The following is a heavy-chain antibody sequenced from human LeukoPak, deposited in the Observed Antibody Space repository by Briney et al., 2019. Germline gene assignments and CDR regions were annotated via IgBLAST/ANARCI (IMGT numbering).Heavy chain of an antibody. Sequence: PSETLSLTCTVSGGSISSYYWSWIRQPPGKGLEWIGYIYYTGNTNYNPSLKSRVTISVDTSKNQCSLNLSSVTAADTAIYYCARLGGATSPFGYWGQGTLVTVSS. CDR1: GGSISSYY. V-gene: IGHV4-59*08. D-gene: IGHD1-26*01. CDR2: IYYTGNT. J-gene: IGHJ4*02. CDR3: ARLGGATSPFGY.